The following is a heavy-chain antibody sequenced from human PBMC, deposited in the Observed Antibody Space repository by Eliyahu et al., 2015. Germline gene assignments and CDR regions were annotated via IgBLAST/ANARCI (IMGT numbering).Heavy chain of an antibody. D-gene: IGHD3-3*01. V-gene: IGHV2-5*02. J-gene: IGHJ6*03. CDR2: IYWDDDK. CDR1: GFSLSTSGVG. CDR3: ALQHQEDYGLFGVVIYENSYYKDV. Sequence: QITLKESGPTLVKPTQTLTLTCTFSGFSLSTSGVGVGWIRQPPGKALEWLALIYWDDDKRYSPPPMSRLTITKDTSKNHVVLTMSNMDPVDTATYYCALQHQEDYGLFGVVIYENSYYKDVWGKGTTVTVSS.